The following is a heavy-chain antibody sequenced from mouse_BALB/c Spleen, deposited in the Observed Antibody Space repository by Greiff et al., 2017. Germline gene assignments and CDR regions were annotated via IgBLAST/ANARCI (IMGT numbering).Heavy chain of an antibody. CDR3: ASHYYGSSGYAMDY. J-gene: IGHJ4*01. V-gene: IGHV2-2*02. CDR1: GFSLTSYG. D-gene: IGHD1-1*01. Sequence: VKLQESGPGLVQPSQSLSITCTVSGFSLTSYGVHWVRQSPGKGLEWLGVIWSGGSTDYNAAFISRLSISKDNSKSQVFFKMNSLQANDTAIFYCASHYYGSSGYAMDYWGQGTSVTVSS. CDR2: IWSGGST.